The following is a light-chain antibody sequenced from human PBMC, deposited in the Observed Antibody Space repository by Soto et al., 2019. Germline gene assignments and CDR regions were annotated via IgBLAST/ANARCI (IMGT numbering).Light chain of an antibody. CDR3: QQRSNWPRT. V-gene: IGKV3-11*01. Sequence: VLTQSPATLSLSPGTRATLSCRASQNISNYLIWYQQKPGQAPRLLIYDVSNRATGIPARFSGIVSGTDLTINISSLEPEDGEVYEGQQRSNWPRTFGQGTKVDIK. CDR2: DVS. CDR1: QNISNY. J-gene: IGKJ1*01.